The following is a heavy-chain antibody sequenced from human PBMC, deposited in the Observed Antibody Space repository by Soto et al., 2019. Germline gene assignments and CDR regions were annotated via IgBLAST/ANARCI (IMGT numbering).Heavy chain of an antibody. D-gene: IGHD4-17*01. J-gene: IGHJ4*02. V-gene: IGHV4-39*01. CDR3: ARRRYDYGDYAP. CDR1: GDSISSSSYY. CDR2: IYYSGST. Sequence: SETLSLTCTVSGDSISSSSYYWDWVRQPPGKGLEWIGSIYYSGSTYYNPSLKSRVTISVDTSKNQFSLKLTSVTAADTALYYCARRRYDYGDYAPWGQGTLVTVSS.